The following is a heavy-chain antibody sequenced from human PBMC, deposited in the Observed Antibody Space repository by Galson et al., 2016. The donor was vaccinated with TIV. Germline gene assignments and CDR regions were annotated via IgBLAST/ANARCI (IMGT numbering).Heavy chain of an antibody. J-gene: IGHJ4*02. Sequence: SETLSLTCAVSGSSISSGYYWGWIRQSPGKGLEWIGSFYYGGSTYYNPPLKSRVAISVDTSKNQFSLRLGSVTAADTAVYYCAKMARTAGPDTEYYCDHWVQGMLVTVSS. CDR2: FYYGGST. CDR1: GSSISSGYY. D-gene: IGHD6-13*01. CDR3: AKMARTAGPDTEYYCDH. V-gene: IGHV4-38-2*01.